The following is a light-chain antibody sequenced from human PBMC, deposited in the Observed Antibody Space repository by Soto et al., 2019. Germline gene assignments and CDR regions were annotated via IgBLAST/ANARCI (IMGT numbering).Light chain of an antibody. CDR1: SSDIGGYNS. CDR3: SSYTDRKHLV. V-gene: IGLV2-8*01. Sequence: QSALTQSPSASGSPGQSVTISCTGTSSDIGGYNSVSWYQQHPGKAPKVMIYDVTKRPSGVPDRVSGSKSGNTASLTVSALQAEDEADYYCSSYTDRKHLVFGTGTKLTVL. CDR2: DVT. J-gene: IGLJ1*01.